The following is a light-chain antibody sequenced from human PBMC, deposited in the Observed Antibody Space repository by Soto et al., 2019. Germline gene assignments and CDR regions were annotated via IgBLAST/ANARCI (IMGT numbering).Light chain of an antibody. Sequence: QSVLPQPPSVSGAPGQRVTISCTGSSSNIGAGYDVHWYQQRPGTAPKLLIFGNTNRPSGVPDRFSGSKSGTSASLAITGLQAEDEGDYYCQSYDSTLSARYVFGTGTKVTVL. CDR2: GNT. CDR1: SSNIGAGYD. CDR3: QSYDSTLSARYV. V-gene: IGLV1-40*01. J-gene: IGLJ1*01.